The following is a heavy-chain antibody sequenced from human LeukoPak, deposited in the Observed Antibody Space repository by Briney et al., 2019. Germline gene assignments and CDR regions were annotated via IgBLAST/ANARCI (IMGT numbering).Heavy chain of an antibody. CDR2: INPNSGGT. J-gene: IGHJ6*03. CDR1: GCTFTGYY. D-gene: IGHD3-3*01. V-gene: IGHV1-2*02. CDR3: ARSYRFFFPPNYYYYYYMDV. Sequence: ASVKVSCKASGCTFTGYYMHWVRQAPGQGLEWMGWINPNSGGTNYAQKFQGRVTMTRDTSISTAYMELSRLKSDDTAVYYCARSYRFFFPPNYYYYYYMDVWGKGTTVTVSS.